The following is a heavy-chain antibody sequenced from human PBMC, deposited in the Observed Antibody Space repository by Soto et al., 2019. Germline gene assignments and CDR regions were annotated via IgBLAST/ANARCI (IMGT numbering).Heavy chain of an antibody. CDR1: GFAFSTFD. V-gene: IGHV3-13*01. Sequence: DVQLVESGGGLVQPGGSLRLSCAGSGFAFSTFDIHWVRQAPGKGLEWVSGIDTLSDTFYAASVQGRFTISRQNAKNSVYLQMNSLRAGDTAFYYCARGRSFSYDSTPPPMFDPWGQGTLVTVSS. CDR3: ARGRSFSYDSTPPPMFDP. CDR2: IDTLSDT. J-gene: IGHJ5*02. D-gene: IGHD3-10*01.